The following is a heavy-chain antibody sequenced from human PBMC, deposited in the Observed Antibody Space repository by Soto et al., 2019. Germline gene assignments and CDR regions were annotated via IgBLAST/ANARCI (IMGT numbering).Heavy chain of an antibody. CDR3: AGTPDYYYGMDV. CDR2: IYYSGST. Sequence: PSETLSLTCPVSGGSISSGDYYWSWIRQPPGKGLEWIGYIYYSGSTYYNPSLKSRVTISVDKSENQFSLKLTSLTAADTAVYYCAGTPDYYYGMDVWGQGTTVTVSS. CDR1: GGSISSGDYY. D-gene: IGHD1-1*01. J-gene: IGHJ6*02. V-gene: IGHV4-30-4*01.